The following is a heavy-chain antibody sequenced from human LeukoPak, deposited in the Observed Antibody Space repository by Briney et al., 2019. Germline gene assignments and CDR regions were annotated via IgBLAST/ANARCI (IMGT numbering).Heavy chain of an antibody. CDR2: ICDNGNT. J-gene: IGHJ4*02. CDR1: GGSFSPAH. V-gene: IGHV4-59*01. D-gene: IGHD1-1*01. CDR3: ATGRDPYKTGH. Sequence: SETLSLTCTFSGGSFSPAHWSWIRQPPGKGLEWIGVICDNGNTDYNPSLKSRVTISVDTSKSQFSLKLSSLAAADTAVYYCATGRDPYKTGHWGQGTLITVSS.